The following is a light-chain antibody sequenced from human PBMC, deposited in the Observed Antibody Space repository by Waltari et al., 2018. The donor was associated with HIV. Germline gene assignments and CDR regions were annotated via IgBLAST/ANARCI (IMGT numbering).Light chain of an antibody. CDR2: AAS. CDR3: QQSNSFPSFT. V-gene: IGKV1-12*02. Sequence: DIQMTQSPFSVSASLGDRVTITCRASHIGSWLAWYQQKPGKAPKLLIYAASTLQSGVPSRFSGSMSGTNFTLTINSLQPEDFASYYCQQSNSFPSFTFGGGTKVEIK. CDR1: HIGSW. J-gene: IGKJ4*01.